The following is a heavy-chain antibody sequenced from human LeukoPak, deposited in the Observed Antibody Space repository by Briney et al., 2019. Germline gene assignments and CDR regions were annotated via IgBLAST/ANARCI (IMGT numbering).Heavy chain of an antibody. D-gene: IGHD2-21*02. CDR1: GFTFSDYY. J-gene: IGHJ4*02. CDR3: ARDDVVVTAIRSDY. CDR2: ISSSGSTI. Sequence: GGSLRLSCAASGFTFSDYYMSWIRQAPGKGLEWVSYISSSGSTIYYADSVKGRFTISRDNAKNSLYLQMNSLRAEDTAVYYCARDDVVVTAIRSDYWGQGTVVTVSS. V-gene: IGHV3-11*01.